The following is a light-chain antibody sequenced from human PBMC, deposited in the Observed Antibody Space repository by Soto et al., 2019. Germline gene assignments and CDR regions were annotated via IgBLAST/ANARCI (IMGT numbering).Light chain of an antibody. V-gene: IGKV1-39*01. CDR2: AAS. CDR1: QSISGY. J-gene: IGKJ2*01. Sequence: DIQMTQSPSSLSASVGDRVTITCRTSQSISGYVNWYQQMPGKGPKLLIYAASSLQSGVPSRFSGSGSGTDFTLTISSLQPEDFATYYCQQSYSTPSTFGQGTKVDIK. CDR3: QQSYSTPST.